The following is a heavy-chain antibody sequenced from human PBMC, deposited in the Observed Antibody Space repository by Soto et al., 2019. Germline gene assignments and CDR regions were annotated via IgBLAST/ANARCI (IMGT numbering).Heavy chain of an antibody. CDR2: IYNNGST. J-gene: IGHJ6*02. V-gene: IGHV4-59*01. Sequence: SETLSLTCTVSGGFISSYYWSCIRQSPGKGLDWIGYIYNNGSTNYNPSFKSRVTISVDTSKNQFSLKLSSVTAADTAVYYCARGKLLLWFGEPTHYYGMDFWGQGTTVTVSS. D-gene: IGHD3-10*01. CDR3: ARGKLLLWFGEPTHYYGMDF. CDR1: GGFISSYY.